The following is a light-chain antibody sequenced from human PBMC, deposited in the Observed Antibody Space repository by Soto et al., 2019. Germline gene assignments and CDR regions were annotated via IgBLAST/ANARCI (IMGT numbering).Light chain of an antibody. CDR3: LQDYSYPYT. V-gene: IGKV1-6*01. CDR1: QGIRND. Sequence: AIQMTQSPSSLSASVGDRVTITCRASQGIRNDLGWYQQKPGKAPKLLIYSASSLQSGVPSRFNGSGSGTDFTLTINSLQPEDFATYYCLQDYSYPYTFGQGTKLEIK. CDR2: SAS. J-gene: IGKJ2*01.